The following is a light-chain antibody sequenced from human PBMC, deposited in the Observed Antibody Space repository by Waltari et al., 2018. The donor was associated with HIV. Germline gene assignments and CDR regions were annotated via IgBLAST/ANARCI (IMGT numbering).Light chain of an antibody. CDR3: LLSFGGSRL. CDR1: SGPVTKNNY. J-gene: IGLJ3*02. V-gene: IGLV7-46*02. CDR2: DAV. Sequence: QALVTQEPSLTVSPGGTVILTCSSNSGPVTKNNYPYWFQQKSGQAPPTLIFDAVKSHSWTPGRFSGLLLGGKAALTLLDAQPEDEAVYFCLLSFGGSRLFGGGTKLTVL.